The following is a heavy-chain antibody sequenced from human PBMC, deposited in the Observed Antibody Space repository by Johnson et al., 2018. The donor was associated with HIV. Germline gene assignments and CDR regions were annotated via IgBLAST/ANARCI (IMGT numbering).Heavy chain of an antibody. D-gene: IGHD3-22*01. J-gene: IGHJ3*02. Sequence: QVQLVESGGGLIQPGGSLRLSCAASGLNFSDYGMHWVRQAPGTGLEWVAVISFDGSKEYYADSVKGRFTISRDKSKKTLYLQVNSLRDEDTAVYYCARGRITMIGVDLRGGGFDIWGQGTTVTVSS. CDR1: GLNFSDYG. CDR3: ARGRITMIGVDLRGGGFDI. CDR2: ISFDGSKE. V-gene: IGHV3-30-3*01.